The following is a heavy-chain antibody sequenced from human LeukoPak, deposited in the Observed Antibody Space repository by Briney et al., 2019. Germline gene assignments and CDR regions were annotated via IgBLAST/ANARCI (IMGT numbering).Heavy chain of an antibody. CDR3: AKDRTVLGCCSSTSCYTGLDY. CDR1: GFTFSSYA. J-gene: IGHJ4*02. CDR2: ISGSGGST. V-gene: IGHV3-23*01. Sequence: GGSLRLSCAASGFTFSSYAMSWVRQAPGKGLEWVSAISGSGGSTYYADSVKGRFTISRDNSKNTLYLQMNSLRAEDTAVYYCAKDRTVLGCCSSTSCYTGLDYWGQGTLVTVSS. D-gene: IGHD2-2*02.